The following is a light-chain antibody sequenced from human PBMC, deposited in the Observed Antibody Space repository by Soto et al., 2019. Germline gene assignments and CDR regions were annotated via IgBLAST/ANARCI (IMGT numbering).Light chain of an antibody. J-gene: IGKJ1*01. Sequence: DIQMTQSPSTLSASVGDRVTITCRASQSISSWSAWYQQTPGKAPQLLMSDASSLERGVPSRFSGSGSGTEFPLTISSLQPDDFATYYCQQYDDNSRTFGLGTKVDIK. CDR1: QSISSW. V-gene: IGKV1-5*01. CDR3: QQYDDNSRT. CDR2: DAS.